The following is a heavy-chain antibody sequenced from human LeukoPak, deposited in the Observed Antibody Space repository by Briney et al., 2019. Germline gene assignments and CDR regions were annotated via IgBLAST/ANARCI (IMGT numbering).Heavy chain of an antibody. CDR2: MNPNSGAT. V-gene: IGHV1-2*02. Sequence: ASVKVSCKASGYTFTSNDINWVRQAPGQGLEWMGWMNPNSGATNYAQKFQGRVTMTRDTSSSTAYMELSRLTSDDTAVYYCARDPTNWIDYWGQGTLVTVSS. J-gene: IGHJ4*02. CDR1: GYTFTSND. CDR3: ARDPTNWIDY. D-gene: IGHD1-1*01.